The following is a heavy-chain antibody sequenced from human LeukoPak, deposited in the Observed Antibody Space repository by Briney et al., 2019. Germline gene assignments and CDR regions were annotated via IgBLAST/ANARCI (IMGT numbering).Heavy chain of an antibody. CDR1: GGTFTIYA. V-gene: IGHV1-69*13. J-gene: IGHJ4*02. Sequence: SVTVSCTASGGTFTIYAISWVRQAPGQGLEWMGGIIPIFGTANYAQKFQGRVTITADESTSTAYMELSSLRSEDTAVYYCARAPYSSSWYENYFDYWGQGTLGTVSS. D-gene: IGHD6-13*01. CDR3: ARAPYSSSWYENYFDY. CDR2: IIPIFGTA.